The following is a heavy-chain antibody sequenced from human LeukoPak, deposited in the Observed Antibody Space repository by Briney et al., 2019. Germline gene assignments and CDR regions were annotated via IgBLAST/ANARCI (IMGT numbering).Heavy chain of an antibody. Sequence: PGGSLRLSCAASGFTFSSYSMNWVRQAPGKGLEWVSYISSSSSTIYYADSVKGRFTISRDNAKNSLYLQMNSLRAEDTAVYYCAREFRGLSSGYDYWGQGHMLTVSS. CDR2: ISSSSSTI. J-gene: IGHJ4*02. D-gene: IGHD3-22*01. CDR1: GFTFSSYS. CDR3: AREFRGLSSGYDY. V-gene: IGHV3-48*01.